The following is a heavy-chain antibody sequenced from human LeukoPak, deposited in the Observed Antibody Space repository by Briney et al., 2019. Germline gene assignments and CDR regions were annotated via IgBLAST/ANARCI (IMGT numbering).Heavy chain of an antibody. CDR2: IYYSGST. CDR3: ASNVATRAFDI. Sequence: SETLSLTCTVSGGSISSYYWSWIRQPPGKGLEWIGYIYYSGSTNYNPSLKSRVTISVDTSKNQFSLKLSSVTAADTAVYYCASNVATRAFDIWGQGTMVTVSS. J-gene: IGHJ3*02. CDR1: GGSISSYY. V-gene: IGHV4-59*01. D-gene: IGHD5-12*01.